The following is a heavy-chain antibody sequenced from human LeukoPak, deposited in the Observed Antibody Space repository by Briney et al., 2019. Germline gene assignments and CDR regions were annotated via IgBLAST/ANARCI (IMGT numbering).Heavy chain of an antibody. J-gene: IGHJ6*04. Sequence: ASVKVSCKASGYTFTSYAMHWVRQAPGQRLEWMGWINAGNGNTKYSQKFQGRVTITRDTSASTAYMELSSLRSEDTAVYYCARGPHMDILTGYYYGMDVWGKGTTVTVSS. CDR1: GYTFTSYA. CDR3: ARGPHMDILTGYYYGMDV. D-gene: IGHD3-9*01. CDR2: INAGNGNT. V-gene: IGHV1-3*01.